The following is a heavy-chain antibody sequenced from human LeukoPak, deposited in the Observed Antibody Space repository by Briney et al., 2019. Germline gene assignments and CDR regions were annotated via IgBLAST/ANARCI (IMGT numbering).Heavy chain of an antibody. CDR1: GYTFTGYY. Sequence: RASVKVSCKASGYTFTGYYLHWVRQAPGQGLEWMGWINPHSGDTNYAQKFQGRATMTRDTSINTAYMELTRLRSDDTAVYYCARTATSSSWYPLFDYWGQGTLVTVSS. CDR2: INPHSGDT. CDR3: ARTATSSSWYPLFDY. J-gene: IGHJ4*02. V-gene: IGHV1-2*02. D-gene: IGHD6-13*01.